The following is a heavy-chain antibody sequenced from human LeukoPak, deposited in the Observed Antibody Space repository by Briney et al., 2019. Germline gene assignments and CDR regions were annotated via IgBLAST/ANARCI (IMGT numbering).Heavy chain of an antibody. V-gene: IGHV4-4*07. Sequence: PSETLSLTCTVSGGSISSYYWSWIRQPAGKGLEWIGRIYTSGSTNYNPSLKSRVTMSVDTSKNQFSLKLSSVTAADTAVYYCARIAAAGISLYYYYMDVWGKGTTVTVSS. CDR2: IYTSGST. CDR1: GGSISSYY. CDR3: ARIAAAGISLYYYYMDV. J-gene: IGHJ6*03. D-gene: IGHD6-13*01.